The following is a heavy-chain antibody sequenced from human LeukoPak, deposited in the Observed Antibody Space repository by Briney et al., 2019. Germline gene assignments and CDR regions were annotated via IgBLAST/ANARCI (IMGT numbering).Heavy chain of an antibody. V-gene: IGHV3-23*01. CDR1: GFTFNNYA. CDR2: ISGSGGTT. D-gene: IGHD5-18*01. J-gene: IGHJ4*02. CDR3: AKERGYSYGFDY. Sequence: PGGSLRLSCAASGFTFNNYAMSWVRQAPGKGLEWVSAISGSGGTTYYADSVKGRFTISRDNSKNTLYLQMNSLRAEDTAVYYCAKERGYSYGFDYWGQGTLVTVSS.